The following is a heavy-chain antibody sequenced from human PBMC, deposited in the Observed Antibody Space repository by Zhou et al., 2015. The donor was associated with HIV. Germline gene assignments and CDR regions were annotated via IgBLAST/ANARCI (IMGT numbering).Heavy chain of an antibody. V-gene: IGHV1-69*06. D-gene: IGHD3-10*01. Sequence: QVQLVQSGAEVKKPGSSVKVSCKASGGTFSTYAVSWVRQAPGQGLEWMGGIVPVHGTTNYAQKFQGRITITAVKSTSTAYMGLTNLRFEDTAVYYCVRTSSKNYYPYYYAMDVWGQGTTVTVSS. CDR3: VRTSSKNYYPYYYAMDV. J-gene: IGHJ6*02. CDR2: IVPVHGTT. CDR1: GGTFSTYA.